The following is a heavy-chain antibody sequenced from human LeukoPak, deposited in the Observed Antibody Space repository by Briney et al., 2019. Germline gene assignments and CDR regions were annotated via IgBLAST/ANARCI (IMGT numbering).Heavy chain of an antibody. J-gene: IGHJ5*02. CDR3: ARDRLQLQS. CDR1: GGSINNYY. CDR2: IYYTGNT. D-gene: IGHD5-24*01. Sequence: PSETLSLTCTVSGGSINNYYWNWIRQPPGKGLEWIGYIYYTGNTNYNPSLKSRVTISADTSKNQFSLKLSSVTAADTAVYYCARDRLQLQSWGQGTLVTVSS. V-gene: IGHV4-59*01.